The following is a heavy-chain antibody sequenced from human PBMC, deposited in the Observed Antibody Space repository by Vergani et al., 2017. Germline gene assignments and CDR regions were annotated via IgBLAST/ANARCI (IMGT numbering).Heavy chain of an antibody. J-gene: IGHJ5*02. CDR3: AGAKAGGKKLGRPWFDP. D-gene: IGHD1-1*01. CDR2: MNPYSGNT. V-gene: IGHV1-8*01. CDR1: GYIFTSYD. Sequence: QVPLVQSGAVVKKSGASVKVFCKASGYIFTSYDINWVRQATRQGLEWMGWMNPYSGNTGYAQKFQGRVTMTRNTSISTAYMELSSLRSEDTAVYYCAGAKAGGKKLGRPWFDPWGQGTLVAVSS.